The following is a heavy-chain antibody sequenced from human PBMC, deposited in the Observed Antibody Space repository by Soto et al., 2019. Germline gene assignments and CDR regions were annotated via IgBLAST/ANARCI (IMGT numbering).Heavy chain of an antibody. Sequence: QVQLVQSGAEVKKPGSSVKVSCKASGGTFSTYTIIWVRQAPGQGLEWMGRILPMLDITNSAQRFQGRVTITADKSTSTAYLELSSMRSEDTAVYYCTLGSWSAETFDIWGRVNMVTVSS. CDR2: ILPMLDIT. J-gene: IGHJ3*02. CDR1: GGTFSTYT. V-gene: IGHV1-69*02. CDR3: TLGSWSAETFDI. D-gene: IGHD6-13*01.